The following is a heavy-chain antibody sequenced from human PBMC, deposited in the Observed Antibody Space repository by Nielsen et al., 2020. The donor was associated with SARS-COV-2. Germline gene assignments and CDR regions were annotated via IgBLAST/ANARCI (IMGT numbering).Heavy chain of an antibody. CDR3: ARVGYYGSGSAFDY. Sequence: GESLKISCAASGFSFSDSAMHWVRQAPGKGLEWVAVIWYDGSNKYYADSVKGRFTISRDNSKNTLYLQMNSLRAEDTAVYYCARVGYYGSGSAFDYWGQGTLVTVSS. J-gene: IGHJ4*02. V-gene: IGHV3-33*08. CDR2: IWYDGSNK. D-gene: IGHD3-10*01. CDR1: GFSFSDSA.